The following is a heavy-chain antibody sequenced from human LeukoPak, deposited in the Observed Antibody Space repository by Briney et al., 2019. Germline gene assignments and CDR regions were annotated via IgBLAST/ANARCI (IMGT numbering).Heavy chain of an antibody. CDR1: GSTFSYYA. D-gene: IGHD6-19*01. CDR3: AKVLAVGGRSYYYYGMDV. V-gene: IGHV3-23*01. CDR2: ISGSGGSP. Sequence: GGALGLSCASSGSTFSYYAMSWVHQAPGKGLAPVLAISGSGGSPYYADSESGVFTTSRDNPKHFQSLHVTRLCAEDTAVYYCAKVLAVGGRSYYYYGMDVWGQGARVTVSS. J-gene: IGHJ6*02.